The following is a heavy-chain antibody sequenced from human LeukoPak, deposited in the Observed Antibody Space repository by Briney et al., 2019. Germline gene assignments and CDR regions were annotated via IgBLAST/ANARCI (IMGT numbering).Heavy chain of an antibody. CDR3: ARDKRRDGYNS. CDR1: GGTFSSYT. Sequence: SVKVSCKASGGTFSSYTISWVRQAPGQGLESMGRIIPILGIANYAQKFQGRVTITADKSTSTAYMELSSLRSEDTAVYYCARDKRRDGYNSWGQGTLVTVSS. V-gene: IGHV1-69*04. CDR2: IIPILGIA. D-gene: IGHD5-24*01. J-gene: IGHJ4*02.